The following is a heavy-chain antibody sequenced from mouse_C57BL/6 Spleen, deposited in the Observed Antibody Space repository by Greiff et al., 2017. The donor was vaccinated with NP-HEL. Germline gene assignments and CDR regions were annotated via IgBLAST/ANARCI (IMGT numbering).Heavy chain of an antibody. CDR1: GYAFSSSW. CDR3: ARATTVVAPYYAMEY. CDR2: IYPGDGDT. J-gene: IGHJ4*01. V-gene: IGHV1-82*01. Sequence: QVQLQQSGPELVKPGASVKISCKASGYAFSSSWMNWVKQRPGKGLEWIGRIYPGDGDTNYNGKFKGKATLTADKSSSTAYMQLSSLTSEDSAVYFCARATTVVAPYYAMEYWGQGTSVTVSS. D-gene: IGHD1-1*01.